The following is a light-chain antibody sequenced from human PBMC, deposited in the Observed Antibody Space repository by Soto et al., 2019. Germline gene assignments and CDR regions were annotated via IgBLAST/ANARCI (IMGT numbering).Light chain of an antibody. Sequence: QSALTQPASVSGSPGQSITISCTGTSSDVGGYNYVSWYQHHPGKAPKLMIYDVNNRPSGVSNRFSGSKSGNTASLTISGLQAEDEADYYCSSYTSSSTVVFGGGTQLTVL. CDR3: SSYTSSSTVV. CDR1: SSDVGGYNY. J-gene: IGLJ2*01. CDR2: DVN. V-gene: IGLV2-14*03.